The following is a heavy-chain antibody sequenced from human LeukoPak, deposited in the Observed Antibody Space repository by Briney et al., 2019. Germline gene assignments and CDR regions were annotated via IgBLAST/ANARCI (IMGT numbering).Heavy chain of an antibody. CDR2: INIDGSST. CDR3: ARVKEASAFDI. J-gene: IGHJ3*02. V-gene: IGHV3-74*01. Sequence: PGGSLRLSCAASGFTFSSYWMHWVRQTPGKGLVWVSRINIDGSSTSYADSVKGRFTISRDNAKNTLYLQMNSLRAEDTAVYYCARVKEASAFDIWGQGTMVTVSS. CDR1: GFTFSSYW. D-gene: IGHD5-12*01.